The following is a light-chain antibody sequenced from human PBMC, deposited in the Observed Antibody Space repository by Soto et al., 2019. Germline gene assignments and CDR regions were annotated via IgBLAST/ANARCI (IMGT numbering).Light chain of an antibody. V-gene: IGLV2-23*01. Sequence: QSVLTQPASVSGSPGQSITISCTGTSGDVGTYNLVSWYQQHPGKALKLIIYEGTKRPSGVSNRFSGSKSGNTASMTISGLQAEDEADYYCCSYTPSPSVVFGGGTKVTVL. J-gene: IGLJ2*01. CDR3: CSYTPSPSVV. CDR1: SGDVGTYNL. CDR2: EGT.